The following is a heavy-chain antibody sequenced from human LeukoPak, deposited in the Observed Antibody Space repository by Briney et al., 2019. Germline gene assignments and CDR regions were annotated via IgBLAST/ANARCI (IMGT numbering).Heavy chain of an antibody. CDR3: ARGESCSSTSCYLGSWFDP. D-gene: IGHD2-2*01. Sequence: SETLSLTCVVYGGSFSGYYWSWIRQPPGKGLEWIGEINHSGSTNYNPSLKSRVTISVDTSKNQFSLKLSSVTAADTAVYYCARGESCSSTSCYLGSWFDPWGQGTLVTVSS. V-gene: IGHV4-34*01. CDR2: INHSGST. J-gene: IGHJ5*02. CDR1: GGSFSGYY.